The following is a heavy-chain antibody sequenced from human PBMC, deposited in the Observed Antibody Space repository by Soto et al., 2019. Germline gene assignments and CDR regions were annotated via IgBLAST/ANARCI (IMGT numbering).Heavy chain of an antibody. V-gene: IGHV4-59*12. D-gene: IGHD3-10*01. CDR3: ARAANYYGSGSYYDY. CDR1: GDSISSYY. J-gene: IGHJ4*02. CDR2: IYYSGST. Sequence: SETLSLTCSVSGDSISSYYWSWIRQPPGKGLEWIGYIYYSGSTNYNPSFKSRVTISVDTPKNQFSLKLSSVTAADTAVYYCARAANYYGSGSYYDYWGQGTLVTVSS.